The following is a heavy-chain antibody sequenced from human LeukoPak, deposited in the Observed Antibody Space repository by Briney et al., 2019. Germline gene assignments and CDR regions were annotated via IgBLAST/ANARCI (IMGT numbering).Heavy chain of an antibody. Sequence: ASVKVSCKASGYTFTSYGISWVRQAPGQGLEWMGGIIPIFGTANYAQKFQGRVTITTDESTSTAYMELSSLRSEDTAVYYCARGLPVSSGHPNGDWFDPWGQGTLVTVSS. CDR2: IIPIFGTA. CDR1: GYTFTSYG. V-gene: IGHV1-69*05. CDR3: ARGLPVSSGHPNGDWFDP. J-gene: IGHJ5*02. D-gene: IGHD3-3*01.